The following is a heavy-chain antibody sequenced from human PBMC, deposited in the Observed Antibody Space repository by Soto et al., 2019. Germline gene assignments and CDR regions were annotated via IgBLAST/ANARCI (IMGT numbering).Heavy chain of an antibody. CDR1: GGSISSGGYY. V-gene: IGHV4-31*03. CDR2: IYYSGST. J-gene: IGHJ6*02. Sequence: PSETLSLTCTVSGGSISSGGYYWSWIRQHPGKGQEWIGYIYYSGSTYYNPSLKSRVTISVDTSKNQFSLKLSSVTAADTAVYYCARGGLGYCSGGSCYYYYGMDVWGQGTTVTVSS. D-gene: IGHD2-15*01. CDR3: ARGGLGYCSGGSCYYYYGMDV.